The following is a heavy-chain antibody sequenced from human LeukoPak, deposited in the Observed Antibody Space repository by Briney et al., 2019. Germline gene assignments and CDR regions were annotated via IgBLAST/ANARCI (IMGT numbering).Heavy chain of an antibody. J-gene: IGHJ4*02. CDR3: AKGMYSSGWSRYFEY. CDR1: GFTFRSYA. D-gene: IGHD6-19*01. Sequence: PGGSLRLSCAASGFTFRSYAMNWVRQAPGKGLEWVSAISNSGVNTYYADSVKGRFTISRDNSKNTLDLQMNSLRAEDTAVYYCAKGMYSSGWSRYFEYWGQGTPVTVSS. V-gene: IGHV3-23*01. CDR2: ISNSGVNT.